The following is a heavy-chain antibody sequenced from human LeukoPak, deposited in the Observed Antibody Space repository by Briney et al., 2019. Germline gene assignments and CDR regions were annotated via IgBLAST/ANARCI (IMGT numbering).Heavy chain of an antibody. CDR3: ARGQDYYGSGSYYNLLDY. CDR2: IYYSGST. J-gene: IGHJ4*02. D-gene: IGHD3-10*01. Sequence: PSETLSLTCTVSGGSISSYYWSWIRQPPGKGLEWIGYIYYSGSTNYNPSLKSRVTISVDTSKNQFSLKLSSVTAADTAVYYCARGQDYYGSGSYYNLLDYWGQGTLITVSS. CDR1: GGSISSYY. V-gene: IGHV4-59*01.